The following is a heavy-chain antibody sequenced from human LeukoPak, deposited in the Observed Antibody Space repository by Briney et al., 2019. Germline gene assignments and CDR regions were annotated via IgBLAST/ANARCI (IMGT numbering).Heavy chain of an antibody. CDR2: IYHSGST. J-gene: IGHJ4*02. CDR3: ARRSIGIAAAD. CDR1: GGSTSSGGYY. Sequence: SQTLSLTCTVSGGSTSSGGYYWSWIRQPPGKGLEWIGYIYHSGSTYYNPSLKSRVTISVDRSKNQFSLKLSSVTAADTAVYYCARRSIGIAAADWGQGTLVTVSS. V-gene: IGHV4-30-2*01. D-gene: IGHD6-13*01.